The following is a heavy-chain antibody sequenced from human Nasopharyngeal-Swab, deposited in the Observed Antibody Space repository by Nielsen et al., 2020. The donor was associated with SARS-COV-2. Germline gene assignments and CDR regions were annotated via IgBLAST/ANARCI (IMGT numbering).Heavy chain of an antibody. D-gene: IGHD6-13*01. CDR3: ARAGSCKAAAGTGYFQH. J-gene: IGHJ1*01. CDR2: IIPIFGTA. Sequence: SVQVSCKASVGTFSSYAISWVRQAPGQGLEWMGGIIPIFGTANYAQKFQGRVTITADESTSTAYMELSSLRSEDTAVYYCARAGSCKAAAGTGYFQHWGQGTLVTVSS. V-gene: IGHV1-69*13. CDR1: VGTFSSYA.